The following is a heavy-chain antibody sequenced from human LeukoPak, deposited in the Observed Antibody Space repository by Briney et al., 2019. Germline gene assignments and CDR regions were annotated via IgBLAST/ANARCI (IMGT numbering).Heavy chain of an antibody. J-gene: IGHJ4*02. CDR1: GGTFSSYA. CDR2: IIPILGIA. Sequence: SVKVSCKASGGTFSSYAIGWVRQAPGQGLEWMGRIIPILGIANYAQKFQGRVTITADKSTSTAYMELSSLRSEDTAVYYCAADPYHDILTGYLFFDYWGQGTLVTVSS. CDR3: AADPYHDILTGYLFFDY. D-gene: IGHD3-9*01. V-gene: IGHV1-69*04.